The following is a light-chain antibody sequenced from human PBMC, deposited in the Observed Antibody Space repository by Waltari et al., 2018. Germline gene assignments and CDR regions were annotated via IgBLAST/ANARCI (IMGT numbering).Light chain of an antibody. CDR1: QSVSTN. Sequence: EVVMTQSPANLAVSPGQRATISCRASQSVSTNVAWYQQKPGQAPRLLIYGASTRATDIPARFSGSESGTEFSLTISSLQSEDFAVYFCQQYDNWPPWTFCQGTKVEIK. V-gene: IGKV3-15*01. J-gene: IGKJ1*01. CDR3: QQYDNWPPWT. CDR2: GAS.